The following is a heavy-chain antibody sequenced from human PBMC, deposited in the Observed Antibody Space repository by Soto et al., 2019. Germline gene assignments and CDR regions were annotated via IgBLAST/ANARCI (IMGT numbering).Heavy chain of an antibody. CDR2: ISSSSNTI. Sequence: GGSLRLSCAASGFTFSDYYMSWIRQAPGKGLEWVSFISSSSNTIYYADSVKGRFTISRDNAKNSLYLQMNSLRAEDTAVYYCARAVGLYYMDVWGKGTTVTVSS. J-gene: IGHJ6*03. V-gene: IGHV3-11*01. D-gene: IGHD1-26*01. CDR3: ARAVGLYYMDV. CDR1: GFTFSDYY.